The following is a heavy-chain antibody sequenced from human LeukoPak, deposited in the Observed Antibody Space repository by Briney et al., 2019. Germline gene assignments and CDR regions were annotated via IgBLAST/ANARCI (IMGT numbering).Heavy chain of an antibody. V-gene: IGHV3-30-3*01. CDR3: AREGWELPDAFDI. J-gene: IGHJ3*02. CDR2: ISYDGSNK. Sequence: PGGSLRLSCAASGFTFSSYAMHWVRQAPGKGLEWVAVISYDGSNKYYADSVKGRFTISRDNSKNTLYLQMNSLRAEDTAVYYCAREGWELPDAFDIWGQGTMVTVSS. CDR1: GFTFSSYA. D-gene: IGHD1-26*01.